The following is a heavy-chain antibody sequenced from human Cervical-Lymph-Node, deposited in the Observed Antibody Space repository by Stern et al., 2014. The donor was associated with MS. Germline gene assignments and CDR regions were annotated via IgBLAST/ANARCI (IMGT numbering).Heavy chain of an antibody. CDR3: ARGSSGHDWWQIDY. J-gene: IGHJ4*02. Sequence: QVQLQESAPALVKPSETLSLTCTVSGASISGYYWTWIRQSPGQGLEWTGYISGYSGYTSYNPSLESRVTISVDKPKNEISLKLTSETAADTAMYYCARGSSGHDWWQIDYWGQGTLVTVSS. CDR1: GASISGYY. V-gene: IGHV4-59*01. CDR2: ISGYSGYT. D-gene: IGHD5-12*01.